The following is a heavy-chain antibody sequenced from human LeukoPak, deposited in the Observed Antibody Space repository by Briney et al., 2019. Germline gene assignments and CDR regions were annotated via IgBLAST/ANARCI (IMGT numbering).Heavy chain of an antibody. CDR1: GGSFSGYY. CDR2: INHSGST. CDR3: ARLYSSSRGRDYYYYYGMDV. J-gene: IGHJ6*04. D-gene: IGHD6-13*01. V-gene: IGHV4-34*01. Sequence: SETLSLTCAVYGGSFSGYYWSWIRQPPGKGLEWIGDINHSGSTNYNPSLKSRVTISVDTSKNQFSLKLSSVTAADTAVYYCARLYSSSRGRDYYYYYGMDVWGKGTTVTVSS.